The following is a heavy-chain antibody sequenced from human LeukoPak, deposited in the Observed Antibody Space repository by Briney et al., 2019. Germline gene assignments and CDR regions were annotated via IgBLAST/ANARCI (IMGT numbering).Heavy chain of an antibody. CDR3: ARDGDEAPFDY. CDR1: GFTFSSYS. CDR2: ISSSSSYI. Sequence: KSGGSLRLSCAASGFTFSSYSMNWVRQAPGKGLEWVSSISSSSSYIYYADSVKGRFTISRDNAKNSLYPQMNSLRAEDTAVYYCARDGDEAPFDYWGQGTLVTVSS. J-gene: IGHJ4*02. V-gene: IGHV3-21*01. D-gene: IGHD3-10*01.